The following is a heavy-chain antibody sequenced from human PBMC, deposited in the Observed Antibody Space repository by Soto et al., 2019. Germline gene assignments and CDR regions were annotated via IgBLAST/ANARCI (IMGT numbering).Heavy chain of an antibody. V-gene: IGHV1-8*01. CDR1: GYTFTSHD. CDR3: ARGTWSAPGSFDI. Sequence: ASVKVSCKASGYTFTSHDINWVRQATGQRLEWMGWINPNSGNTGSAQRFQGRVTVTRNTSISTAFMELSNLRSEDTAVYYCARGTWSAPGSFDIWGQGAVVTVSS. CDR2: INPNSGNT. J-gene: IGHJ3*02. D-gene: IGHD3-3*01.